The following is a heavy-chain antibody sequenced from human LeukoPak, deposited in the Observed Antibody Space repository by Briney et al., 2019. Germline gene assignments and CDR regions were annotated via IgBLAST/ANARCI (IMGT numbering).Heavy chain of an antibody. CDR3: ASEKSGSGSYYNVNWFDP. CDR1: GGSISSSSYY. J-gene: IGHJ5*02. CDR2: IYYSGST. D-gene: IGHD3-10*01. V-gene: IGHV4-39*07. Sequence: SETLSLTCTVSGGSISSSSYYWGWIRQPPGKGLEWIGSIYYSGSTYYNPSLKSRVTISVDTSKNQFSLKLSSVTAADTAVYYCASEKSGSGSYYNVNWFDPWGQGTLVTVSS.